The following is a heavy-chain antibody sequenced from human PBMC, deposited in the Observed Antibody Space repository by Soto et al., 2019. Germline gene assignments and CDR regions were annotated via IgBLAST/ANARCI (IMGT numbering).Heavy chain of an antibody. V-gene: IGHV3-48*03. CDR1: GLTLSGYE. Sequence: EVQLAESGGGLVQPGGSLRLSCTASGLTLSGYEMNWVRQAPGKGLEWVSSISGSGSSISYAYSVRGRFIITRDKAENSLYLQMNSLRAEDTAVYYCATDSGSYSGYSCYAMDVWGQGTTVTVSS. CDR3: ATDSGSYSGYSCYAMDV. J-gene: IGHJ6*02. D-gene: IGHD1-26*01. CDR2: ISGSGSSI.